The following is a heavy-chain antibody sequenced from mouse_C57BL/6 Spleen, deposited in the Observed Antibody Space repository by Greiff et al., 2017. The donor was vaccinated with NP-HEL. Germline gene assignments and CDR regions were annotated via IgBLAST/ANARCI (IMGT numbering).Heavy chain of an antibody. D-gene: IGHD3-2*02. CDR1: GYTFTDHT. CDR3: ASRQLRLRAYAMDY. V-gene: IGHV1-78*01. Sequence: VQVVESDAELVKPGASVKISCKVSGYTFTDHTIHWMKQRPEQGLEWIGYIYPRDGSTKYNEKFKGKATLTADKSSSTAYMQLNSLTSEDSAVYFCASRQLRLRAYAMDYWGQGTSVTVSS. J-gene: IGHJ4*01. CDR2: IYPRDGST.